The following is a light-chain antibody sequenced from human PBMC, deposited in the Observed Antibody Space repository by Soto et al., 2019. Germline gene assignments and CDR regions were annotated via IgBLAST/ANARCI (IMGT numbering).Light chain of an antibody. V-gene: IGLV1-40*01. CDR3: QSYDSSLSVV. CDR1: SSNIGAGYD. J-gene: IGLJ2*01. Sequence: QSVLTQPPSVSGAPGQRVTISCTGSSSNIGAGYDVHWYQQLPGTAPKLLIYGNSNRPSGVPDRFSGSKSGTSASLAITGLQADDAADYYCQSYDSSLSVVFGGGTKLTAL. CDR2: GNS.